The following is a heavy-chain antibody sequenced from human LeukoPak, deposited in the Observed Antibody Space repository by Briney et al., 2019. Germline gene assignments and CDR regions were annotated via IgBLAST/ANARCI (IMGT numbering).Heavy chain of an antibody. D-gene: IGHD6-13*01. CDR2: IYTSGGT. V-gene: IGHV4-4*07. CDR1: GGSISSYY. CDR3: ARGSHGGGSSWYPYYYYYYMDV. Sequence: SETLSLTCTVSGGSISSYYWSWIRQPAGKGLEWIGRIYTSGGTNYNPSLKSRVTMSVDTSKNQFSLKLSSVTAADTAVYYCARGSHGGGSSWYPYYYYYYMDVWGKGTTVTVSS. J-gene: IGHJ6*03.